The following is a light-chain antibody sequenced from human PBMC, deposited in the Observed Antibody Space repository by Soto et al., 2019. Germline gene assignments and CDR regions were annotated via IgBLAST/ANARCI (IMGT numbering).Light chain of an antibody. CDR1: SSNIGAGYD. Sequence: QSVLTQPPSVAGARGQRVTISCTGSSSNIGAGYDVHWYQQLPGTAPKLLIYGNSNRPSGVPDRFSGSKSGTSASLAITGLLAEDDADYYCQSYDSSLSGVLFGGGTKLTVL. V-gene: IGLV1-40*01. J-gene: IGLJ2*01. CDR3: QSYDSSLSGVL. CDR2: GNS.